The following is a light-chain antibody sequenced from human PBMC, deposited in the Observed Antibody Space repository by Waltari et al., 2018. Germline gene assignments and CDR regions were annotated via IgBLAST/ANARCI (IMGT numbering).Light chain of an antibody. Sequence: DIVMTQSPLSLPVTPGEPASISCRSSQSLLHSNGYNYLDLYLQKPGPSPQLLLYLGSTRASGVPDRFSGSGSGTDFTLKISRVDADDVGVYYCMQALQTPYSFGHATKLEIK. CDR3: MQALQTPYS. J-gene: IGKJ2*03. V-gene: IGKV2-28*01. CDR1: QSLLHSNGYNY. CDR2: LGS.